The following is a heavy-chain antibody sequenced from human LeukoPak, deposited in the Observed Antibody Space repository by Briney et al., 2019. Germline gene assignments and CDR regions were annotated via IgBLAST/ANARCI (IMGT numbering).Heavy chain of an antibody. D-gene: IGHD3-3*01. V-gene: IGHV3-74*01. J-gene: IGHJ4*02. CDR1: GFTFSSYW. Sequence: GRSLRLSCAASGFTFSSYWMHWVRQVPGKGLVWVSRINPDGSSTNYADSVKGRFTISRDNAKNSLYLQMNSLRAEDTAVYYCARDLMRFLEWVNWGQGTLVTVSS. CDR3: ARDLMRFLEWVN. CDR2: INPDGSST.